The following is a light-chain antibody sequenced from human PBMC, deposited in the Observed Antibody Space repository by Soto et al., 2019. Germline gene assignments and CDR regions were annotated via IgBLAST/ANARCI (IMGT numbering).Light chain of an antibody. CDR1: SSDVGGYNL. CDR3: CSYAGGNTYV. CDR2: EGT. Sequence: QSALTQPASVSGSPGQSITISCTGTSSDVGGYNLVSWYQRLPGKAPKLLIFEGTKRPSGVSSRFSGSKSGNTASLTIFGLRAEDEADYFCCSYAGGNTYVFGTGTKVTVL. V-gene: IGLV2-23*01. J-gene: IGLJ1*01.